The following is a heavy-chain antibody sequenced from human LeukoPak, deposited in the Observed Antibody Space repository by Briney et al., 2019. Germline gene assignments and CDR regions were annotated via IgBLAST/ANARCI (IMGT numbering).Heavy chain of an antibody. CDR1: GLIFSHYG. J-gene: IGHJ4*02. Sequence: PGGSLRLSCAASGLIFSHYGMNWVRQAPGKGLEWVSGITSRSTTYYADSVKGRFTISRDNPKNMVWLQINSPTAEDTATYYCAKDGNWARFEDWGQGTLVTVSS. V-gene: IGHV3-23*01. D-gene: IGHD7-27*01. CDR3: AKDGNWARFED. CDR2: ITSRSTT.